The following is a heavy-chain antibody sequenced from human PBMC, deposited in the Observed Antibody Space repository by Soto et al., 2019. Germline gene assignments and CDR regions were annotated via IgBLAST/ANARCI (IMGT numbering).Heavy chain of an antibody. CDR1: GYAFSSYG. V-gene: IGHV1-18*04. CDR3: AKAMGGYDLGWFDP. D-gene: IGHD5-12*01. J-gene: IGHJ5*02. CDR2: ISGYSGNT. Sequence: QVQLVQSGAEVKKPGASVRVSCKASGYAFSSYGISWVRQAPGQGLEWMGWISGYSGNTNYAQQFQGRVTMTTETPTTTAYMELRSLRPDDTAVYYCAKAMGGYDLGWFDPWGQGTPVTVSS.